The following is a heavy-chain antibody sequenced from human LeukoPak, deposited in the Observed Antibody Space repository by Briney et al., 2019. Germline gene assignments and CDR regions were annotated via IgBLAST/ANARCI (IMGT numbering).Heavy chain of an antibody. V-gene: IGHV4-34*01. CDR1: GFTLSSYA. J-gene: IGHJ6*04. CDR2: INHSGST. Sequence: GSLRLSCAASGFTLSSYAMSWVRQPPGKGLEWIGEINHSGSTNYNPSLKSRVTISVDTSKNQFSLKLSSVTAADTAVYYCARRRYYGSGSYGVWGKGTTVTISS. D-gene: IGHD3-10*01. CDR3: ARRRYYGSGSYGV.